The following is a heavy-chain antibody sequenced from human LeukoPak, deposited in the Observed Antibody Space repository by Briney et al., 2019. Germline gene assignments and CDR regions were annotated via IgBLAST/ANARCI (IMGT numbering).Heavy chain of an antibody. D-gene: IGHD5-12*01. CDR3: ARLSGYGLHYYYHMDV. J-gene: IGHJ6*03. CDR2: IYYSGST. V-gene: IGHV4-39*07. Sequence: KPSETLSLTCNVSGGSISSSSYYWGWLRQPPGKGLEWIGSIYYSGSTYYNPSLKSRVTISVDTSKNQFSLKLSSVTAADTAVYYCARLSGYGLHYYYHMDVWGKGTTVTVSS. CDR1: GGSISSSSYY.